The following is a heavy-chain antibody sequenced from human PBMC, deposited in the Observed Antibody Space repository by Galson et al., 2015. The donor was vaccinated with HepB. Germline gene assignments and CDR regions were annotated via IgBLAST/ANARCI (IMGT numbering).Heavy chain of an antibody. CDR3: ARDCSSANCFAGDVFDY. V-gene: IGHV1-18*01. D-gene: IGHD2-2*01. J-gene: IGHJ4*02. Sequence: SVKVSCKASGYTFTRYGISWLRQAPGQGLERMGWVSAYSGYINYAQELQGRVTMTTDTSTSTAYMELRSLRSDDSAVYYCARDCSSANCFAGDVFDYWGQGTLVTVSS. CDR2: VSAYSGYI. CDR1: GYTFTRYG.